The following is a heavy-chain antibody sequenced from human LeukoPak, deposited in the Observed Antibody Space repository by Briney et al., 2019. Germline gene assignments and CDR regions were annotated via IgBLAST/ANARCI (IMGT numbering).Heavy chain of an antibody. CDR2: LSDSGASK. V-gene: IGHV3-23*01. Sequence: GSLRLSCAASGFTFSSYVMTWVRQAPGKGLEWVSALSDSGASKYYADSVKGRFTISRDNSKNTLYLQMNSLTADDTAVYYCASSPPTGITVSYFDYWGPGTLVTVSS. D-gene: IGHD4-23*01. CDR1: GFTFSSYV. CDR3: ASSPPTGITVSYFDY. J-gene: IGHJ4*02.